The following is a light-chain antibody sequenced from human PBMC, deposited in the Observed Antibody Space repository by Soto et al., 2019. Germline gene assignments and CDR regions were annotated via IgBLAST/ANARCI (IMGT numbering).Light chain of an antibody. CDR2: KVS. J-gene: IGLJ1*01. CDR3: SSYTSGRDVYV. V-gene: IGLV2-14*01. CDR1: SSDVGSYHY. Sequence: QSVLTQPASVSGSPGQSITISCTGTSSDVGSYHYVSWFQQHPGKAPKLIIFKVSDRPSGVSTRFSGSKSGDTASLTISGLQADDEADYYCSSYTSGRDVYVFGGGTKVTVL.